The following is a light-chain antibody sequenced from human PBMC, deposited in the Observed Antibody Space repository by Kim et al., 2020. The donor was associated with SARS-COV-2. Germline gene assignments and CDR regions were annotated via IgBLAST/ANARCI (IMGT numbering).Light chain of an antibody. CDR3: QQYGSSLYT. Sequence: LSPGERATLSCRASQSVSHSYLAWYQQKPGQAPRLLIYGASTRATGIPDRFSGSGSGTDFTLTISRLEPEDFAVYYCQQYGSSLYTFGQGTKLEI. J-gene: IGKJ2*01. V-gene: IGKV3-20*01. CDR1: QSVSHSY. CDR2: GAS.